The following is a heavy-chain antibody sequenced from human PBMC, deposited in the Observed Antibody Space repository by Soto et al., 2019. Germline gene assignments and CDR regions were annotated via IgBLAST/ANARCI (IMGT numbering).Heavy chain of an antibody. Sequence: SETLSLTCTVSGGSISSYYWSWIRQPPGKGLEWIGYIYYSGSTNYNPSLKSRVTITVDTSKNQFSLKLSSVTAADTAVYYCARDITMVRGVIGAFDYWGQGTLVTVSS. CDR3: ARDITMVRGVIGAFDY. CDR2: IYYSGST. V-gene: IGHV4-59*01. D-gene: IGHD3-10*01. J-gene: IGHJ4*02. CDR1: GGSISSYY.